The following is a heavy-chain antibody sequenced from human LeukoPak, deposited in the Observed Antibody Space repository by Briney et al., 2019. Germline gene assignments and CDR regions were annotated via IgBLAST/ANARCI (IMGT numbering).Heavy chain of an antibody. CDR2: INPNSGGT. CDR1: GYTFTGYY. Sequence: ASVTVSCKASGYTFTGYYMHWVRQAPGQGLEWMGWINPNSGGTNYAQKFQGRVTMTRDTSISTAYMELSRPRSDDTAVYYCARGASSSSSFDYWGQGTLVTVSS. D-gene: IGHD6-6*01. J-gene: IGHJ4*02. V-gene: IGHV1-2*02. CDR3: ARGASSSSSFDY.